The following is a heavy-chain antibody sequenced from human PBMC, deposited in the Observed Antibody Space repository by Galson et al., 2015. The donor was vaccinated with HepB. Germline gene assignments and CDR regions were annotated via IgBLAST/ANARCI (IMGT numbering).Heavy chain of an antibody. D-gene: IGHD3-22*01. J-gene: IGHJ3*02. CDR1: GFTFSSYA. Sequence: SLRLSCAASGFTFSSYAMHWVRQAPGKGLEWVAVISYDGSNKYYADSVKGRFTISRDNSKNTLYLQMNSLRAEDTAVYYCARAFTMIVVVIPDAFDIWGQGTMVTVSS. V-gene: IGHV3-30-3*01. CDR2: ISYDGSNK. CDR3: ARAFTMIVVVIPDAFDI.